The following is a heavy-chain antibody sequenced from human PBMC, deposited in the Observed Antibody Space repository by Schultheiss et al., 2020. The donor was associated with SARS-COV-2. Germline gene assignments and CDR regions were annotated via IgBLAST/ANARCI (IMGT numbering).Heavy chain of an antibody. D-gene: IGHD5-18*01. J-gene: IGHJ3*02. CDR3: AHRLGSYGYRDAFDI. V-gene: IGHV2-5*02. CDR2: IYWDDDK. CDR1: GGSISSSSYY. Sequence: TLSLTCTVSGGSISSSSYYWGWIRQPPGKALEWLALIYWDDDKRYSPSLKSRLTITKDTSKNQVVLTMTNMDPVDTATYYCAHRLGSYGYRDAFDIWGQGTMVTVSS.